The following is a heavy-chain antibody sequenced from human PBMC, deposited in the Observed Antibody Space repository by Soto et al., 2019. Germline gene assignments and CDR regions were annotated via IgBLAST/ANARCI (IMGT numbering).Heavy chain of an antibody. J-gene: IGHJ5*02. CDR2: ISYDGSNK. CDR3: ARGYGDPNWFDP. V-gene: IGHV3-30-3*01. CDR1: GFTFSSYS. D-gene: IGHD4-17*01. Sequence: QVQLVESGGGVVQPGRSLRLSCAASGFTFSSYSIHWVRQAPGKGLEWVAVISYDGSNKYYADSVKGRFTISRDNSKNTLYLPMNSLRAEDTAVYYCARGYGDPNWFDPWGQGTLVTVSS.